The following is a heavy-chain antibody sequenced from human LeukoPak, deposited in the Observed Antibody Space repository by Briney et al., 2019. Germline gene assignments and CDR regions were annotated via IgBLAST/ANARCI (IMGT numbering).Heavy chain of an antibody. D-gene: IGHD5-24*01. J-gene: IGHJ4*02. CDR3: ARDPRWLPFDY. Sequence: GGSLRLSCAASGFTFSSYAMSWVRQAPGKGLEWVSAISGSGGSTYYADSVKGRFTISRDNAKNSLYLQMNSLRAEDTAVYYCARDPRWLPFDYWGQGTLVTVSS. CDR1: GFTFSSYA. V-gene: IGHV3-23*01. CDR2: ISGSGGST.